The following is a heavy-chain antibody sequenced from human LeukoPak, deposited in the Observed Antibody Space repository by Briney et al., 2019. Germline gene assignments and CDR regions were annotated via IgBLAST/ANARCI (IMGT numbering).Heavy chain of an antibody. CDR1: GFTVSSNY. CDR2: IKQDGSEK. Sequence: GGSLRLSCAASGFTVSSNYMSWVRQAPGKGLEWVANIKQDGSEKYYVDSVKGRFAISRDNAKDSLYLQLNSLRAEDTAVYYCARINDFWSGPTLDVWGQGTTVTVSS. D-gene: IGHD3-3*01. CDR3: ARINDFWSGPTLDV. J-gene: IGHJ6*02. V-gene: IGHV3-7*03.